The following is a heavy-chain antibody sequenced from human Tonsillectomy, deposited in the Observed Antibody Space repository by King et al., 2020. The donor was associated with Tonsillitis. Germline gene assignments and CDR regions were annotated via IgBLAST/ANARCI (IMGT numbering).Heavy chain of an antibody. CDR3: ARVSGDLYFDY. D-gene: IGHD4-17*01. V-gene: IGHV4-30-2*01. CDR2: IYHSGST. Sequence: LQLQESGSGLVKPSQTLSLTCAVSGGSIGSGDSSWTWIRQPPGRGLEWIGYIYHSGSTHYNPSLESRVTISIDRSKSQFSLKLSSVTAADTAVYYCARVSGDLYFDYGGQGTLVTVSS. J-gene: IGHJ4*02. CDR1: GGSIGSGDSS.